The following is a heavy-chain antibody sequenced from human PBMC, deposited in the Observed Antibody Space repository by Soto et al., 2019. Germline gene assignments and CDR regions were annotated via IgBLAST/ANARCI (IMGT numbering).Heavy chain of an antibody. CDR2: IIPAVGTT. V-gene: IGHV1-69*01. D-gene: IGHD2-2*02. CDR1: GGTFGIYA. J-gene: IGHJ6*02. Sequence: QVQLVQSGAAVSKTGSSVKVSCQASGGTFGIYAIGWERQAPGQGLEWMGGIIPAVGTTKNAQKFQDRVDMTADESTNTVYMELRGLRFDDTAVYYCARVPRQMLYGPTRNGMDVWGQGTTLIVSS. CDR3: ARVPRQMLYGPTRNGMDV.